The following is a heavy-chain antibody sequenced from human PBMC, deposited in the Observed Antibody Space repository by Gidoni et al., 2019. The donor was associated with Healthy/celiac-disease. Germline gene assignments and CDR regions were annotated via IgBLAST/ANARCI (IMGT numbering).Heavy chain of an antibody. J-gene: IGHJ4*02. CDR1: GFTVSSNY. Sequence: EVQLVESGGGLVQPGGSLRLSCAASGFTVSSNYMSWVRQAPGKGLEWVSVIYSGGSTYYAESVKGRFTISRDNSKNTLYLQMNSLRAEDTAVYYCATYYYGSGSYSYFDYWGQGTLVTVSS. D-gene: IGHD3-10*01. CDR2: IYSGGST. CDR3: ATYYYGSGSYSYFDY. V-gene: IGHV3-66*02.